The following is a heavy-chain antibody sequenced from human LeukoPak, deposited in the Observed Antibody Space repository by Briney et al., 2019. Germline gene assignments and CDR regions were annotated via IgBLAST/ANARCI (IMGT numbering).Heavy chain of an antibody. CDR2: INPNSGGT. J-gene: IGHJ4*02. Sequence: ASVKVSCKASGGTFSSYAISWVRQAPGQGLEWMGWINPNSGGTNYAQKFQGRVTMTRDTSISTAYMELSRLRSDDTAVYYCARAPGSTSCVDYWGQGTLVTVSS. D-gene: IGHD2-2*01. V-gene: IGHV1-2*02. CDR3: ARAPGSTSCVDY. CDR1: GGTFSSYA.